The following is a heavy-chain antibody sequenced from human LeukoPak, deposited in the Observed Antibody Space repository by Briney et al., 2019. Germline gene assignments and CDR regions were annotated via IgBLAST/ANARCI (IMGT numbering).Heavy chain of an antibody. CDR2: INHSGST. D-gene: IGHD3-22*01. V-gene: IGHV4-34*01. J-gene: IGHJ4*02. CDR3: VTYYFDSSGPKKNY. CDR1: GGSFSGYY. Sequence: SETLSLTCAVYGGSFSGYYWSWIRQPPGKGLEWIGEINHSGSTNYNPPLKSRVTISVDTSKKQFSLKLSPVTAADTAVYYCVTYYFDSSGPKKNYWGQGTLVTVSS.